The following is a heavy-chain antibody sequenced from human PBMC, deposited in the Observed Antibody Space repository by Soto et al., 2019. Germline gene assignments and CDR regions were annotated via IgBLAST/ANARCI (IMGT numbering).Heavy chain of an antibody. CDR3: ARGRPHTTSSCYLNY. Sequence: SETLSLTCAVYSGSLSDFYWNWIRQPPGKGLEWIGEINSSGNTNYNPSLKSRVTISIDTSKNQFSLKLSSVTAADTAVYYCARGRPHTTSSCYLNYWGAGTLVTVSS. CDR1: SGSLSDFY. J-gene: IGHJ4*02. CDR2: INSSGNT. V-gene: IGHV4-34*01. D-gene: IGHD2-2*01.